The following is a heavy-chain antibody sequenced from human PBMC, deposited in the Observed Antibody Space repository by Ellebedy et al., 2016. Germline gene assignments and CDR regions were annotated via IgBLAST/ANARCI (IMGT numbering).Heavy chain of an antibody. CDR2: ISSGSYYT. V-gene: IGHV3-21*04. Sequence: GESLKISXAASGFTFSTYSMNWVRQAPGKGLEWVSSISSGSYYTNYADSVKGRFTISRDNAKNSLYLQMNSLRAEDTAVYYCAREMAPSAFDIWGQGTMVTVSS. J-gene: IGHJ3*02. CDR3: AREMAPSAFDI. CDR1: GFTFSTYS. D-gene: IGHD5-24*01.